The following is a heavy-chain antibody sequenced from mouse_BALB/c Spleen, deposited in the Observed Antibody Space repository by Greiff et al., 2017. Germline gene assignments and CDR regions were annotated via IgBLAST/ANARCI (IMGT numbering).Heavy chain of an antibody. J-gene: IGHJ4*01. Sequence: EVKLVESGAELVKPGASVKLSCTASGFNIKDTYMHWVKQRPEQGLEWIGRIDPANGNTKYDPKFQGKATITADTSSNTAYLQLSSLTSEDTAVYYCARHYRYEGNAMDYWGQGTSVTVSS. CDR3: ARHYRYEGNAMDY. D-gene: IGHD2-14*01. V-gene: IGHV14-3*02. CDR2: IDPANGNT. CDR1: GFNIKDTY.